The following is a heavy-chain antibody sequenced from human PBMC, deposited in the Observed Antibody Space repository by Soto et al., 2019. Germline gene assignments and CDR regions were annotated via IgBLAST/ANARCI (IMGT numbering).Heavy chain of an antibody. V-gene: IGHV3-7*04. D-gene: IGHD5-12*01. CDR2: IKQDGSEK. Sequence: EVQLVESGGGLVQPGGSLRLSCAASGFTFSSYWMSWVRQAPGKGLEWVANIKQDGSEKYYVDSVKGRFTISRDNAKNSLHRQMNRLRAEDTAVYCCAREWLRVAHDAFERWGHGTMVTVSS. J-gene: IGHJ3*02. CDR1: GFTFSSYW. CDR3: AREWLRVAHDAFER.